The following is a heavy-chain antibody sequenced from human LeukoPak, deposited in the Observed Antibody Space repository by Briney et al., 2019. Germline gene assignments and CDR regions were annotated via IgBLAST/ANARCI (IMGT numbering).Heavy chain of an antibody. CDR1: GFTFSSYA. Sequence: GGSLRLSCAASGFTFSSYAMHWVRQAPGKGLEWVAVISYDGSNKYYADSVKGRFTISRDNSTNTLYLQMNSLRAEDTAVYYCARDRSSGWFDYWGQGTLVTVSS. CDR2: ISYDGSNK. CDR3: ARDRSSGWFDY. V-gene: IGHV3-30-3*01. J-gene: IGHJ4*02. D-gene: IGHD6-19*01.